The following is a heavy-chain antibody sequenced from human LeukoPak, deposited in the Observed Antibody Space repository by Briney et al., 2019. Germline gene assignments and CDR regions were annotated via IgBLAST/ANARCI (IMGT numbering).Heavy chain of an antibody. V-gene: IGHV4-59*01. J-gene: IGHJ4*02. CDR1: GGSISTYY. Sequence: SETLSLTCTVSGGSISTYYWSWIRQPPGKGLEWIGYIHYSGGTNYNPSLKSRVTTSVDASKNQFSLKLSSVTAADTAVYYCARVGSGNFDYWGQGTLVTVSS. CDR3: ARVGSGNFDY. D-gene: IGHD1-1*01. CDR2: IHYSGGT.